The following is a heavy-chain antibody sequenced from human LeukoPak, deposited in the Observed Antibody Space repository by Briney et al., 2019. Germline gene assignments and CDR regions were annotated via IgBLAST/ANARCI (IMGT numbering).Heavy chain of an antibody. J-gene: IGHJ5*02. D-gene: IGHD1-26*01. V-gene: IGHV3-23*01. Sequence: GGSLRLSCAASGFPFSSYAMSWVRQAPGKGPEWVSAISGSGSFTYYADSVKGRFTISRDNSKNTLYLQMNSLRAEDTAIYFCAKDPYSGSYSHWFDPWGQGTLVTVSS. CDR2: ISGSGSFT. CDR1: GFPFSSYA. CDR3: AKDPYSGSYSHWFDP.